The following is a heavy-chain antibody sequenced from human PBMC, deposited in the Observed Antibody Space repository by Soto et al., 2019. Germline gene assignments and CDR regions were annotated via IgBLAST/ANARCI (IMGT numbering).Heavy chain of an antibody. J-gene: IGHJ6*02. Sequence: GGSLRLCCAASIFRVCSSGLDWVRQGPGKGLEWVAVISYDGSNKYYADSVKGRFTISRDNSKNTLYLQMNSLRAEDTAVYYCAKDWSIAAAGTIYGMDVWGQGTTVTVSS. CDR3: AKDWSIAAAGTIYGMDV. CDR1: IFRVCSSG. V-gene: IGHV3-30*18. D-gene: IGHD6-13*01. CDR2: ISYDGSNK.